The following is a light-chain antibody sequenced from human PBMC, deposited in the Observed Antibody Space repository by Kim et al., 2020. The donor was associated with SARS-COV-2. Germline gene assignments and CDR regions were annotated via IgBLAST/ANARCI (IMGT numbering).Light chain of an antibody. CDR3: YSAANNNLV. Sequence: SVAPGQTARITCSGDVLAKKYARWFQQKPGQAPVLVIYKDSERPSGIPERFSGSSSGNTVTLTISGAQVEDEADYYCYSAANNNLVFGGGTQLTVL. CDR2: KDS. V-gene: IGLV3-27*01. CDR1: VLAKKY. J-gene: IGLJ3*02.